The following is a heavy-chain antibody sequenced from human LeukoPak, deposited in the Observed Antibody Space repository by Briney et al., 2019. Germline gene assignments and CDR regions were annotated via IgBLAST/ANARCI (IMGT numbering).Heavy chain of an antibody. D-gene: IGHD6-19*01. V-gene: IGHV4-34*01. CDR1: GGSFSGYY. Sequence: KPSETLSLTCAVYGGSFSGYYWSWIRQPPGKGLEWIGEINHSGSTNYNPSLKSRVTISVDTSKNQFSLKLSSVTAADTAVYYCARGSRPKSYIAVAGPFDYWGQGTLVTVSS. CDR3: ARGSRPKSYIAVAGPFDY. CDR2: INHSGST. J-gene: IGHJ4*02.